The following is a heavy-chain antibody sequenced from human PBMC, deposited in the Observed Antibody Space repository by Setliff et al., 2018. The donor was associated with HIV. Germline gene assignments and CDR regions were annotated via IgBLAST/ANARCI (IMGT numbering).Heavy chain of an antibody. CDR3: ARHPPNLDWLDP. V-gene: IGHV4-61*02. CDR2: IYTSGST. J-gene: IGHJ5*02. CDR1: GGSISSGSYY. Sequence: SETLSLTCTVSGGSISSGSYYWSWIRQPAGKGLEWIGRIYTSGSTNYNPSLKSRVTISVDTSKNQFSLKLSSVTAADAAVYYCARHPPNLDWLDPWGQGTLVTVSS.